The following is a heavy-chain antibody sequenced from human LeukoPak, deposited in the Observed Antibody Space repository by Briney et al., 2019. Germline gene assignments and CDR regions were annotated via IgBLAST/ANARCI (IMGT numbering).Heavy chain of an antibody. Sequence: PGGSLRLSCAASGFTSSDYYMSWIRQAPGKGLEWVSYVSGGSSYTNYADSVKGRFTISRDNAKNSVYLQMNSLRAEDTAIYYCVRDDYLGYWGQGTLVTVSS. CDR1: GFTSSDYY. V-gene: IGHV3-11*05. CDR2: VSGGSSYT. CDR3: VRDDYLGY. D-gene: IGHD3-16*01. J-gene: IGHJ4*02.